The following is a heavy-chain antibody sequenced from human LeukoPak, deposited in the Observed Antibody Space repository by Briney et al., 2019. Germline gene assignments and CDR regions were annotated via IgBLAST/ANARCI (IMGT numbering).Heavy chain of an antibody. Sequence: ASVKVSCKASGYTFAGYYMHWVRQAPGQGLEWMGWINPNSGGTNYAQKFQGRVTMTRDTSISIAYMELSRLRSDDTAVYYCARDLSAHPHSPWGQGTLVTVSS. CDR3: ARDLSAHPHSP. V-gene: IGHV1-2*02. CDR1: GYTFAGYY. CDR2: INPNSGGT. J-gene: IGHJ5*02.